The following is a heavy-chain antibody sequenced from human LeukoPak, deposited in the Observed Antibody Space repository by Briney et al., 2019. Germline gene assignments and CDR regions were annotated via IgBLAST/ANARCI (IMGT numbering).Heavy chain of an antibody. D-gene: IGHD3-3*01. CDR3: ARTYYDFWSGSRYWYFQL. CDR2: IYYSGGT. V-gene: IGHV4-59*08. J-gene: IGHJ2*01. CDR1: SGSFSSYY. Sequence: SETLTLTCTVSSGSFSSYYWSWIRQPPGKGLEWIGYIYYSGGTNYNPSLKSRVTIAVDKSNSQFSLKLSSVTAADTAVYYCARTYYDFWSGSRYWYFQLWGRGTLVTVSS.